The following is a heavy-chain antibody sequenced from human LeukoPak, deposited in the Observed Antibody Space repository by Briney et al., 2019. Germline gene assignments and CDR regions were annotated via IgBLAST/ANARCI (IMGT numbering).Heavy chain of an antibody. CDR3: ARDRLCYGDGSPFDY. V-gene: IGHV3-30*04. CDR1: GFTFGDFA. D-gene: IGHD3-10*01. CDR2: ILYDGSND. J-gene: IGHJ4*02. Sequence: GRSLRLSCAASGFTFGDFAMYWVRQAPGKGLEWVASILYDGSNDNYAASVKGRFTISRDNSKSTLYLQMDDLRDEDTAVYYCARDRLCYGDGSPFDYWGQGNLVTVSS.